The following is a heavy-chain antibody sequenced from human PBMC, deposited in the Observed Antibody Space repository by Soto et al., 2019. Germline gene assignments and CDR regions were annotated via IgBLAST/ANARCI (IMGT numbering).Heavy chain of an antibody. CDR2: IIPIFGTA. D-gene: IGHD6-13*01. Sequence: GASVKVSCKASGGTFSSYAISWVRQAPGQGLEWMGGIIPIFGTANYAQKFQGRVTITADESTSTAYMELSSLRSEDTAVYYCARVQGYSSSWYPGENYYYGMDVWGQGTTVTVSS. CDR3: ARVQGYSSSWYPGENYYYGMDV. CDR1: GGTFSSYA. J-gene: IGHJ6*02. V-gene: IGHV1-69*13.